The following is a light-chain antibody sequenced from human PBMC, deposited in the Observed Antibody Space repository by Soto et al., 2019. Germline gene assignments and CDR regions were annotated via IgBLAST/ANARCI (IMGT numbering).Light chain of an antibody. CDR3: CSYAGSSTPYV. CDR1: SSDVGRYNY. V-gene: IGLV2-11*01. Sequence: QSALTQPRSVSGSPGQSVTISCTGTSSDVGRYNYVSWYQQHPGKAPKVILYDVAERPSGVPNRFSGSKSGNTASLTISVLQADDEADYYCCSYAGSSTPYVFGTGTKLTVL. J-gene: IGLJ1*01. CDR2: DVA.